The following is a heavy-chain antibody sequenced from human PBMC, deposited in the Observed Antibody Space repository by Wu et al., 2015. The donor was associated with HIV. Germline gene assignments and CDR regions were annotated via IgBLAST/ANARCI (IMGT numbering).Heavy chain of an antibody. CDR2: MNPNSGNT. CDR1: GYTFTSYD. CDR3: ARGLLWFGELFYYYYYGMDV. V-gene: IGHV1-8*01. J-gene: IGHJ6*02. Sequence: QVQLVQSGAEVKKPGASVKVSCKASGYTFTSYDINWVRQATGQGLEWMGWMNPNSGNTGYAQKFQGRVTMTRNTSISTAYMDLSSLTSEDTAVYYCARGLLWFGELFYYYYYGMDVWGQGTTVTVSS. D-gene: IGHD3-10*01.